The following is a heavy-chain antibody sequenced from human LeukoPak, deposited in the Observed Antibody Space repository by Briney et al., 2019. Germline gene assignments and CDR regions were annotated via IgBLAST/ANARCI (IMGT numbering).Heavy chain of an antibody. V-gene: IGHV4-34*01. J-gene: IGHJ5*02. Sequence: SETLSLTCAVYGGSFSGYYWSWIRQPPGKGLEWIGEINHSGSTNYNPSLKSRVTISVDTSKNQFSLKLSSVTAADTALYYCARLPVVVVGAWFDPWGQGTLVTVSS. D-gene: IGHD2-15*01. CDR2: INHSGST. CDR3: ARLPVVVVGAWFDP. CDR1: GGSFSGYY.